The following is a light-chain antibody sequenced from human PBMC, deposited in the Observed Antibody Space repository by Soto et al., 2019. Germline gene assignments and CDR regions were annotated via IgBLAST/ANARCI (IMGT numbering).Light chain of an antibody. CDR3: QQYNNWPPIT. CDR1: PSVSSSR. Sequence: DIVLTQSPATLSLSPGARVPLSCGARPSVSSSRLAWYQQNPGQAPRLLMYDASRRAFGIPDRFSGSGSGTDFTLTISRLEPEDFAVYYCQQYNNWPPITFGQGTRLEIK. CDR2: DAS. J-gene: IGKJ5*01. V-gene: IGKV3D-20*01.